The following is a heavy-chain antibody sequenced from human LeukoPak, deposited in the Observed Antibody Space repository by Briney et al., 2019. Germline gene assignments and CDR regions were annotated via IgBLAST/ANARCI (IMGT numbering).Heavy chain of an antibody. CDR2: ISAYNGNT. CDR3: ARVRYYDSSGYYPLLHYYYYGMDV. J-gene: IGHJ6*02. Sequence: ASVKVSYKASGYTFTSYGISWVRQAPGQGLEWMGWISAYNGNTNYAQKLQGRVTMTTDTSTSTAYMELRSLRSDDTAVYYCARVRYYDSSGYYPLLHYYYYGMDVWGQGTTVTVSS. D-gene: IGHD3-22*01. CDR1: GYTFTSYG. V-gene: IGHV1-18*01.